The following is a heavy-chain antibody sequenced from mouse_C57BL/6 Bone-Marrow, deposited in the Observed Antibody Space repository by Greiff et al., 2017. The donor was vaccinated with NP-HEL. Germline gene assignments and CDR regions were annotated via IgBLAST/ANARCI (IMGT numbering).Heavy chain of an antibody. CDR1: GYTFTSYW. Sequence: VQLQQPGAELVKPGASVKMSCKASGYTFTSYWITWVKQRPGQGLEWIGDIYPGSGSTNYNEKFKSKATLTVDTSSSTAYMQLSSLTSEDSAVYDCAKTTVVPHWYFDVWGTGTTVTVSS. J-gene: IGHJ1*03. V-gene: IGHV1-55*01. D-gene: IGHD1-1*01. CDR2: IYPGSGST. CDR3: AKTTVVPHWYFDV.